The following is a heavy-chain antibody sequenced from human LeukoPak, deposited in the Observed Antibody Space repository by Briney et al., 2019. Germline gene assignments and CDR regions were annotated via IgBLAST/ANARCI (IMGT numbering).Heavy chain of an antibody. CDR3: AREEVWVKDFDY. CDR1: GFTFSNAY. J-gene: IGHJ4*02. CDR2: IKQDGSEK. D-gene: IGHD3-22*01. V-gene: IGHV3-7*01. Sequence: GGSLRLSCAASGFTFSNAYMNWVRQAPGKGLEWVANIKQDGSEKYYVDSVKGRFTISRDNAKNSLYLQMNSLRAEDTAVYYCAREEVWVKDFDYWGQGTLVTVSS.